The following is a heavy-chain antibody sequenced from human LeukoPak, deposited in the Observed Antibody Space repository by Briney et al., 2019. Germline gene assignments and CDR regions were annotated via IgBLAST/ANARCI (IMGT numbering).Heavy chain of an antibody. J-gene: IGHJ4*02. V-gene: IGHV3-74*01. CDR2: IRGDGYDT. CDR3: ASDRVLGSGSLDN. D-gene: IGHD3-10*01. CDR1: GFSFSDFW. Sequence: GGSPRLSCAASGFSFSDFWMHWVRQTPGKGLVWVSRIRGDGYDTNYADSVEGRFTISRDNARHTLYLQMNSLRADDTAVYYCASDRVLGSGSLDNWGQGALVTVSS.